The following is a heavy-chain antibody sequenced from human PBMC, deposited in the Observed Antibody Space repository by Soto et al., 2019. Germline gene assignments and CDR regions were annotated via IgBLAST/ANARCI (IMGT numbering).Heavy chain of an antibody. CDR2: ISSSSSYI. CDR1: GFTFSSYS. CDR3: ARDTAYCSSTSCIAGY. J-gene: IGHJ4*02. V-gene: IGHV3-21*01. Sequence: GGSLRLSCAASGFTFSSYSMNWVRQAPGKGLEWVSSISSSSSYIYYADSVKGRFTISRDNAKNSLYLQMNSLRAEDTAVYYCARDTAYCSSTSCIAGYWGQGTLVTVSS. D-gene: IGHD2-2*01.